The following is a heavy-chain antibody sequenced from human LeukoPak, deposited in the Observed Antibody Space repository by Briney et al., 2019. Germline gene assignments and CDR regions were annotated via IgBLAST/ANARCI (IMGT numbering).Heavy chain of an antibody. J-gene: IGHJ3*02. D-gene: IGHD3-10*01. CDR3: ARDRSYGSGYYYKNDAFDI. Sequence: GGSLRLSCAASGFTFSSYWMSWVRQAPGKGLEWVAVIWYDGTNKYYADSVKGRFTISRDNSKNTLYLQMDSLRAEDTAVYSCARDRSYGSGYYYKNDAFDIWGQGTMVTVSS. CDR2: IWYDGTNK. CDR1: GFTFSSYW. V-gene: IGHV3-33*08.